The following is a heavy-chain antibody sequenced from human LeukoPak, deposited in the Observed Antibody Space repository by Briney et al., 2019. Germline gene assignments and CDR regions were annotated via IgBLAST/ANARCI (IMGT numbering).Heavy chain of an antibody. V-gene: IGHV1-2*02. J-gene: IGHJ6*02. CDR2: INPNSGDT. Sequence: ASVKVSCKASGYTFTDYYMHWVRQAPGQGLEWMGWINPNSGDTNYAQKFQGRVTMTRDTSISTAYIELSRLRSDDTAVYYCARGQNYYGSGSYYRTPKYYYYYYGMDVWGQGTTVTVSS. CDR1: GYTFTDYY. CDR3: ARGQNYYGSGSYYRTPKYYYYYYGMDV. D-gene: IGHD3-10*01.